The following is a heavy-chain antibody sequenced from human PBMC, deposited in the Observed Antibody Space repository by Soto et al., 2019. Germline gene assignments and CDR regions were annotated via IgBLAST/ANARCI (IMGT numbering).Heavy chain of an antibody. CDR2: INHSGST. CDR3: ARVKIFGVVNHYYYYGMDV. V-gene: IGHV4-34*01. Sequence: SETLSLTCAVYGGSFSGYYWSWIRQPPGKGLEWIGEINHSGSTNYNPSLKSRVTISVDTSKNQFSLKLSSVTAADTAVYYCARVKIFGVVNHYYYYGMDVWGQGTTVTVSS. D-gene: IGHD3-3*01. CDR1: GGSFSGYY. J-gene: IGHJ6*02.